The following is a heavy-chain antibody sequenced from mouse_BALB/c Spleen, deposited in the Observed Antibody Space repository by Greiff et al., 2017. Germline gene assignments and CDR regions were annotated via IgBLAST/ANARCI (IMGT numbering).Heavy chain of an antibody. CDR1: GFTFSSYT. V-gene: IGHV5-9*03. Sequence: EVKLVESGGGLVKPGGSLKLSCAASGFTFSSYTMSWVRQTPEKRLEWVATISSGGGNTYYPDSVKGRFTISRDNAKNNLYLQMSSLRSEDTALYYCARADYDYYFDYWGQGTTLTVAS. CDR2: ISSGGGNT. D-gene: IGHD2-4*01. CDR3: ARADYDYYFDY. J-gene: IGHJ2*01.